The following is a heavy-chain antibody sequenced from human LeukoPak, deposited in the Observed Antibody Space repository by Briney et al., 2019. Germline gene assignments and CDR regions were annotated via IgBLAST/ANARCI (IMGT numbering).Heavy chain of an antibody. CDR2: ISAYNGDT. J-gene: IGHJ3*02. CDR1: GYTFISYG. CDR3: ARDRRVRGISLEAFDI. Sequence: ASVKVSCKASGYTFISYGINWVRQAPGQGLEWMGWISAYNGDTNYAQKLQGRVTLTTDTPTSTAYMELRSLRSDDTAVYYCARDRRVRGISLEAFDIWGQGTMVTVSS. D-gene: IGHD3-10*01. V-gene: IGHV1-18*01.